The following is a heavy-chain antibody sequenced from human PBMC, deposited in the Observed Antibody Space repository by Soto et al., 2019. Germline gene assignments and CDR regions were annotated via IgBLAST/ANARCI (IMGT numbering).Heavy chain of an antibody. CDR2: MYNTGST. V-gene: IGHV4-59*01. CDR3: AKDQGSSWYEIDY. J-gene: IGHJ4*02. CDR1: GGSINGYY. D-gene: IGHD6-13*01. Sequence: SETLSLTCTVSGGSINGYYWSWIRQPPGKGLEWIGYMYNTGSTVYNPSFKSRVTISVDTSKNQFSLKLNSVTAADTAVYYCAKDQGSSWYEIDYWGQGTLLTVSS.